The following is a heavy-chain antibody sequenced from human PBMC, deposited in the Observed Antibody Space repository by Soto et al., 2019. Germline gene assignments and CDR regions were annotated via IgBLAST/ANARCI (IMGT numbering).Heavy chain of an antibody. CDR3: ARDHAATTSPLFDP. V-gene: IGHV1-69*04. CDR1: GGTFSSYS. CDR2: IIPILAIA. Sequence: QVQLVQSGAEVKKPGSSVKVSCKASGGTFSSYSISWVRQAPGQGLEWMGRIIPILAIANYAQKFQGRVTITADKSTSTAYMELSSLRSEDTAVYYCARDHAATTSPLFDPWGQGTLVTVSS. J-gene: IGHJ5*02. D-gene: IGHD6-25*01.